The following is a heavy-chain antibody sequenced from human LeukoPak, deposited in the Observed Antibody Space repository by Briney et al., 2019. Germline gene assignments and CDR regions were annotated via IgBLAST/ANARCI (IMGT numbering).Heavy chain of an antibody. V-gene: IGHV4-61*02. CDR2: IYTSGST. CDR1: GDSISSGDYY. D-gene: IGHD6-19*01. J-gene: IGHJ4*02. Sequence: SETLSLTCTVPGDSISSGDYYWSWIRQPAGKGLEWIGRIYTSGSTNYNPSLKSRATISVDTSKNQFSLKLSSVTAADTAVYYCARMGWSNIDYWGQGTLVTVSS. CDR3: ARMGWSNIDY.